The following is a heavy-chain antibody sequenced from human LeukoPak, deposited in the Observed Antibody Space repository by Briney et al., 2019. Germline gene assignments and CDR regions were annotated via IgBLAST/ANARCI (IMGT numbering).Heavy chain of an antibody. Sequence: GGSLRLSCAASGFIFSSHGMNWVRQAPGKGLEWVSGISPSGDITYYADSVKGRFTISRDNSNNTLFLQMNSLRPEDTAIYYCAKDTWYMWDFGGSIDYWGQGIMVTVSS. J-gene: IGHJ4*02. CDR1: GFIFSSHG. V-gene: IGHV3-23*01. D-gene: IGHD2-8*02. CDR2: ISPSGDIT. CDR3: AKDTWYMWDFGGSIDY.